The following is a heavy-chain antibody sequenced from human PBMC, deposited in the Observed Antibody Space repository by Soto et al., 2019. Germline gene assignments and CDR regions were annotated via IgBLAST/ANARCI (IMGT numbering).Heavy chain of an antibody. V-gene: IGHV4-59*12. CDR2: IYYSGNT. CDR3: ARGLSRYYGSGSYYSPLYYYYGMDV. CDR1: GGSISSYY. D-gene: IGHD3-10*01. J-gene: IGHJ6*02. Sequence: SETLSLTCTVSGGSISSYYWSWIRQPPGKGLEWIGYIYYSGNTNYNPSLKSRVTISVDTSKNQFSLKLSSVTAADTAVYYCARGLSRYYGSGSYYSPLYYYYGMDVWGQGTTVTVSS.